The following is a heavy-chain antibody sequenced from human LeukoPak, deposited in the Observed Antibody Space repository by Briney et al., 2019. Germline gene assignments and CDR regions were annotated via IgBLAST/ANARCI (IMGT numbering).Heavy chain of an antibody. CDR3: ARLKYYDFWSGAPWAYYGMDV. CDR2: ISSSSSTI. V-gene: IGHV3-48*02. D-gene: IGHD3-3*01. CDR1: GFTFSSYS. Sequence: PGGSLRLSCAASGFTFSSYSMNWVRQAPGKGLEWVSYISSSSSTIYYADSVKGRFTIPRDNAKNSLYLQMNSLRDEDTAVYYCARLKYYDFWSGAPWAYYGMDVWGQGTTVTVSS. J-gene: IGHJ6*02.